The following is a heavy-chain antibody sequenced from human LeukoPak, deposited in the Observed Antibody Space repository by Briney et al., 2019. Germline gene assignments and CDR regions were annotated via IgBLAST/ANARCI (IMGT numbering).Heavy chain of an antibody. J-gene: IGHJ4*02. Sequence: NPSETLSLTCTVSGGSISSGSYYWGWIRQPPGKGLEWIGSIYYSGSTYYNPSLESRITVSLDTSKNQFSLKLRFVTAADTAVYYCARDKTFEVVNFFDYWGQGTLVTVSS. CDR3: ARDKTFEVVNFFDY. D-gene: IGHD3-3*01. CDR2: IYYSGST. V-gene: IGHV4-39*07. CDR1: GGSISSGSYY.